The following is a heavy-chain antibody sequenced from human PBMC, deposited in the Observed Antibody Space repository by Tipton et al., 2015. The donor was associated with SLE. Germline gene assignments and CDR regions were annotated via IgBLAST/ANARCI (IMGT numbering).Heavy chain of an antibody. J-gene: IGHJ4*02. D-gene: IGHD6-6*01. CDR2: MSHDGSHK. CDR1: GLIFSTYA. CDR3: ARSKYSTSSGGGFDY. V-gene: IGHV3-30*04. Sequence: SLRLSCEASGLIFSTYAMHWARQAPGKGLEWVALMSHDGSHKFYAESVRGRFTISRDNPKNTLYLQMNSLRAEDTAVYYCARSKYSTSSGGGFDYWGQGTLVTVSS.